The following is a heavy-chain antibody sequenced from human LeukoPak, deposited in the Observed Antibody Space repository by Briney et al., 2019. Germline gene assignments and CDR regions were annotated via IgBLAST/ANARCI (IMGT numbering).Heavy chain of an antibody. CDR1: GYTFTSYD. CDR3: ARASGWYNCFDP. V-gene: IGHV1-8*01. CDR2: MNPNSGNT. J-gene: IGHJ5*02. D-gene: IGHD6-19*01. Sequence: ASVKVSCKASGYTFTSYDINWVRQATGQGLEWMGWMNPNSGNTGYAQKFQGRVTMTRNTSISTAYMELSSLRSEDTAVYYCARASGWYNCFDPWGQGTLVTVSS.